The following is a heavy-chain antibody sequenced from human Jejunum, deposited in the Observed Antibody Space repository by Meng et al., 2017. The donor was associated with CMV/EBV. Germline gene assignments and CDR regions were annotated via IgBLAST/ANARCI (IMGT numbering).Heavy chain of an antibody. CDR3: VRDPFQPWAY. J-gene: IGHJ4*02. D-gene: IGHD1-14*01. V-gene: IGHV3-66*01. Sequence: EVHLVESGXGLVQPGXSLRLSCAASGFTVSNDFISWVRQAPGKGLEWVSVIYNDENHGTTYYADSVKGRFTVSRDSSKNTVYLQMSSLGAEDTAIYYCVRDPFQPWAYWGQGTLVNVSS. CDR1: GFTVSNDF. CDR2: IYNDENHGTT.